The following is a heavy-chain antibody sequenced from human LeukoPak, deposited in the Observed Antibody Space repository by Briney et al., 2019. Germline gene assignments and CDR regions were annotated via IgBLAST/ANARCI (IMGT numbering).Heavy chain of an antibody. CDR3: ASYRSSSYGDAFDI. J-gene: IGHJ3*02. V-gene: IGHV1-2*02. CDR2: INPNSGGT. Sequence: ASVKVSCKASGYTFTIYYMHWVRQAPGQGLEWMGWINPNSGGTNYAQKFQGRVTMTRDTSLSTAYMELSRLRCDDTAVYYCASYRSSSYGDAFDIWGQGTMVTVSS. D-gene: IGHD6-6*01. CDR1: GYTFTIYY.